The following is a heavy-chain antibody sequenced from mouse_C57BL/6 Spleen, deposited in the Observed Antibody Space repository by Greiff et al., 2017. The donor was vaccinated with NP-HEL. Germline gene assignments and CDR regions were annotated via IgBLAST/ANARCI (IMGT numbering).Heavy chain of an antibody. V-gene: IGHV1-64*01. CDR3: ARKEPHGTGFAY. CDR1: GYTFTSYW. Sequence: QVQLQQPGAELVKPGASVKLSCKASGYTFTSYWMHWVKQRPGQGLEWIGMIHPNSGSTNYNEKFKSKPTLTVDKSSSTAYMQLSSLTSEDSAVYYCARKEPHGTGFAYWGQGTLVTVSA. J-gene: IGHJ3*01. CDR2: IHPNSGST. D-gene: IGHD1-1*01.